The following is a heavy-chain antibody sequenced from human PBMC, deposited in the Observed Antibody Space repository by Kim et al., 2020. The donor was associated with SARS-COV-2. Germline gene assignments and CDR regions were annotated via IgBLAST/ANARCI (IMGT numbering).Heavy chain of an antibody. CDR1: GFTFSSYG. CDR3: AKVHGGRRTASPFGYYGMDV. J-gene: IGHJ6*02. Sequence: GGSLRLSCAASGFTFSSYGMHWVRQAPGKGLEWVAVISYDGSNKYYSDSVKGRFTISRDNSKNTLYLQMNSLRAEDTAVYYCAKVHGGRRTASPFGYYGMDVWGQGTTVTVSS. CDR2: ISYDGSNK. D-gene: IGHD3-16*01. V-gene: IGHV3-30*18.